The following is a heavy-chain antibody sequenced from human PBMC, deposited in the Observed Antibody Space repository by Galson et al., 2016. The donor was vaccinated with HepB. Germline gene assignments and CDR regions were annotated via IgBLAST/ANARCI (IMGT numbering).Heavy chain of an antibody. J-gene: IGHJ3*01. D-gene: IGHD1-26*01. CDR3: ASSVGLGLDGFDV. V-gene: IGHV5-51*01. CDR2: VYPDDSET. CDR1: GSNFTPYW. Sequence: QSGAEVKKPGESLKISCQASGSNFTPYWIGWVRQMPGKGLEWMGIVYPDDSETKYSPSLQGRVTISADKSIATAYLQWSSLQASDTAMYFCASSVGLGLDGFDVWGQGTMVTVSS.